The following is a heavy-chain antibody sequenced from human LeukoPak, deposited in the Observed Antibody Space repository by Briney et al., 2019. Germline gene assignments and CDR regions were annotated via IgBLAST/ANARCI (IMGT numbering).Heavy chain of an antibody. CDR2: IYSAGTT. CDR1: GLTVSSNY. D-gene: IGHD5-24*01. V-gene: IGHV3-66*01. CDR3: ARVEMAYNSHALDI. J-gene: IGHJ3*02. Sequence: PGGSLRLSCAASGLTVSSNYMTWVRQAPGKGLEWVSVIYSAGTTYYADSVKGRFTISRDNTKNMVFLQMNSLRAEDTALYYCARVEMAYNSHALDIWGQGTIVSVSS.